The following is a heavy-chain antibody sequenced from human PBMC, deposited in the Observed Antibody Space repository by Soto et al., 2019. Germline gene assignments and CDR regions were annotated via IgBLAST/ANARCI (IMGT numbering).Heavy chain of an antibody. CDR2: IFPGDSET. Sequence: EVQLVQSRGEVRKPGESLKISCKGSGYTFTDYWIGWVRQVPGKGLEWMGIIFPGDSETRYTPSFQGQVTISADKSINTAYLQWYSLKASDTAVYFCAKHGHTSISGIDYWGQGTLVTVSS. J-gene: IGHJ4*02. CDR3: AKHGHTSISGIDY. V-gene: IGHV5-51*01. CDR1: GYTFTDYW.